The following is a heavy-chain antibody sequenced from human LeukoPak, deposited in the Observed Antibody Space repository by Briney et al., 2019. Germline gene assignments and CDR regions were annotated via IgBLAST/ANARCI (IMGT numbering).Heavy chain of an antibody. CDR1: GGSFSGYY. D-gene: IGHD4-23*01. CDR2: INHSGST. V-gene: IGHV4-34*01. J-gene: IGHJ4*02. Sequence: PSETLSLTCAVYGGSFSGYYWSWIRQPPGKGLEWIGEINHSGSTNYNPSLKSRVTISVDASNNQFSLKLYSVTSADTAVYYCARDPGGVQTTVVTPPHYFDHWGQGALVIVSS. CDR3: ARDPGGVQTTVVTPPHYFDH.